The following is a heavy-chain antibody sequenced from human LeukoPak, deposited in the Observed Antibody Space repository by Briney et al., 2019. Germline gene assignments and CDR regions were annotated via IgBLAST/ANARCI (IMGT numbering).Heavy chain of an antibody. CDR1: GGSFSGYY. J-gene: IGHJ3*02. V-gene: IGHV4-34*01. D-gene: IGHD6-19*01. Sequence: SETLSLTCAVYGGSFSGYYWSWIRQPPGKGLEWIGSIYYSGSTYYNPSLKSRVTISVDTSKNQFSLKLSSVTAADTAVYYCASQQRYSSGWYGAFDIWGQGTMVTVSS. CDR3: ASQQRYSSGWYGAFDI. CDR2: IYYSGST.